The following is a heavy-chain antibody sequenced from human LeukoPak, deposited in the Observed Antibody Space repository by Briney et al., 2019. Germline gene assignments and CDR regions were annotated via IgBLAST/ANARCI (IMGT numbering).Heavy chain of an antibody. D-gene: IGHD1-26*01. V-gene: IGHV3-7*01. Sequence: PGGSLRLSCAASGFTFTNYWMSWVRQAPGKGPEWVANIKEDGSEKSYVDSVKGRFTISRDNAKNSLYLQMNSLRAEDTAVYYCARGGSYRFDYWGQGTLVTVSS. CDR3: ARGGSYRFDY. CDR1: GFTFTNYW. J-gene: IGHJ4*02. CDR2: IKEDGSEK.